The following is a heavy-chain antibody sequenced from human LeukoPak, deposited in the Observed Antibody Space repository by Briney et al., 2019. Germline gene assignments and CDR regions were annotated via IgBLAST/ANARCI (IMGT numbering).Heavy chain of an antibody. D-gene: IGHD3-22*01. CDR1: GYTFTSYG. J-gene: IGHJ6*03. Sequence: ASVKVSCKASGYTFTSYGISWVRQAPGQGLEWMGWISAYNGNTNYAQKLQGRVTMTTDTSTSTPYMELRSLRSDDTAVYYCARDFFALLDYYDSSGYYPGSMDVWGKGTTVTVSS. V-gene: IGHV1-18*01. CDR2: ISAYNGNT. CDR3: ARDFFALLDYYDSSGYYPGSMDV.